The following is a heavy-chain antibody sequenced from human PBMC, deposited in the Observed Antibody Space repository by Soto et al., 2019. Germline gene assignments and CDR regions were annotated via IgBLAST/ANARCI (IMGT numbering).Heavy chain of an antibody. J-gene: IGHJ3*02. CDR1: GGNFNTYP. CDR2: IIPFFGTP. V-gene: IGHV1-69*18. Sequence: QVQLEQSGAEVKSPGSSVKVSCKTFGGNFNTYPISWVRQAPGHRLEWMGKIIPFFGTPDYAQKFQGRVTINADEATTTVYMELRSLKSHDSAVYYCAGDSRLWGSTGWKRETLLAIWGQGTMVTVSS. CDR3: AGDSRLWGSTGWKRETLLAI. D-gene: IGHD3-16*01.